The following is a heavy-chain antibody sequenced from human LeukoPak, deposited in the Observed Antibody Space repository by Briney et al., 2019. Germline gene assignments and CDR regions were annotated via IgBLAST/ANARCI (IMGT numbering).Heavy chain of an antibody. CDR1: GGTFSSYA. V-gene: IGHV1-69*05. Sequence: ASVKVSCKASGGTFSSYAISWVRQAPGQGLEWMGGIIPIFGTANYAQKFQGRVTITTDESTSTAYMELSSLRSEDTAVYYCASRYGSGSYYNYYYYYMDVWGKGTTVTVSS. CDR2: IIPIFGTA. J-gene: IGHJ6*03. CDR3: ASRYGSGSYYNYYYYYMDV. D-gene: IGHD3-10*01.